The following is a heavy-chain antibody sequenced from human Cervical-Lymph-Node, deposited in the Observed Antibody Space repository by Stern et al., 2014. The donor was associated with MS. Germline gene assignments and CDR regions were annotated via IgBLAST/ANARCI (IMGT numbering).Heavy chain of an antibody. CDR1: GYSFSNTW. CDR2: IYPEDSDT. CDR3: ARPLRGINNAFDA. Sequence: QLVQSGGEVKKAGESLKISCKGSGYSFSNTWIGWVRQMPGKGLEWMGCIYPEDSDTRYSPSFQGQVSISADTSISTTYLHWGSLKASDTAMYFCARPLRGINNAFDAWGQGTMVTVYS. D-gene: IGHD3-10*01. J-gene: IGHJ3*01. V-gene: IGHV5-51*01.